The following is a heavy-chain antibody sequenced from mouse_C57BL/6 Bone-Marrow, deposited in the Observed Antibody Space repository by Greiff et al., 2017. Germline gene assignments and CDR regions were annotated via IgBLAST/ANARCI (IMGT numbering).Heavy chain of an antibody. J-gene: IGHJ4*01. CDR2: IFPGSGST. CDR1: GYTFTSHW. V-gene: IGHV1-56*01. Sequence: QVQLQQSGPELVRPGASVKISCKAPGYTFTSHWMQWVRQRPGQGLEWIGEIFPGSGSTYYNEKFKGKATMTVDTSSSTAYMQLRSLTSEDYAVYFCARGRAYFYYAMDYWGQGTSVTVSS. CDR3: ARGRAYFYYAMDY. D-gene: IGHD2-10*01.